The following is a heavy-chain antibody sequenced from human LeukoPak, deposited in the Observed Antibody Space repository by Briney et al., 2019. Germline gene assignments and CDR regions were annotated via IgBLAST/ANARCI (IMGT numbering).Heavy chain of an antibody. D-gene: IGHD3-10*01. J-gene: IGHJ4*02. CDR1: GFTFSSYE. CDR3: ARQGLWLGEPIPYFDY. Sequence: GGSLRLSCAASGFTFSSYEMNWVRQAPGKGLEWVSYISSSGSTIYYADSVKGRFTISRDNAKNSLYLQMNSLRAEDTAVYYCARQGLWLGEPIPYFDYWGQGTLVTVSS. CDR2: ISSSGSTI. V-gene: IGHV3-48*03.